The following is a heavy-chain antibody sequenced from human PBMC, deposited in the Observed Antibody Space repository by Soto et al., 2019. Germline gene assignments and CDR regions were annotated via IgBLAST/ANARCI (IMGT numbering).Heavy chain of an antibody. CDR3: ASLIVGATSYFDY. D-gene: IGHD1-26*01. Sequence: PSETLSLTCTVSGGSISSYYWSWIRQPPGKGLEWIGYIYCSGSTNYNPSLKSRVTISVDTSKNQFSLKLSSVTAADTAVYYCASLIVGATSYFDYWGQGTLVTVSS. CDR2: IYCSGST. V-gene: IGHV4-59*01. J-gene: IGHJ4*02. CDR1: GGSISSYY.